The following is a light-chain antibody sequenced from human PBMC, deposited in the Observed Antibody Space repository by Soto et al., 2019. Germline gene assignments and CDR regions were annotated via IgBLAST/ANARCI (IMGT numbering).Light chain of an antibody. CDR3: SSYTSSTTLV. Sequence: QAVVTQPASVSGSPGQSITISCTGTSSDVGGYNSVSWYQQHPGKAPKLMVYDVSIRPSGVSNRFSGSKSGNTASLTISGLQAEDEADYYCSSYTSSTTLVFGGGTKLTVL. J-gene: IGLJ2*01. V-gene: IGLV2-14*03. CDR1: SSDVGGYNS. CDR2: DVS.